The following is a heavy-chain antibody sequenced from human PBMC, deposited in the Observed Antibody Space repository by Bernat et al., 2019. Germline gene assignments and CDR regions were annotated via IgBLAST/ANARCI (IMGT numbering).Heavy chain of an antibody. Sequence: EVRLVESGGGLLKSGGSLRLSCAASGFSFSHAWMNWVRQAPGKGPEWVGRIKSKPHGGTADYAAPVEGRFSISRDDSKNTMDMQMNSLKNEDTAVYYCTTDINDSGGYYQGAISSWGQGALVTVSS. CDR1: GFSFSHAW. D-gene: IGHD3-10*01. CDR2: IKSKPHGGTA. J-gene: IGHJ5*02. V-gene: IGHV3-15*01. CDR3: TTDINDSGGYYQGAISS.